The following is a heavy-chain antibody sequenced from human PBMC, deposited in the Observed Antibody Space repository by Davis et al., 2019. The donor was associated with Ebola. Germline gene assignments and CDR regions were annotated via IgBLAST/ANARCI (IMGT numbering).Heavy chain of an antibody. D-gene: IGHD2/OR15-2a*01. J-gene: IGHJ3*02. CDR2: ISSHSDYI. CDR1: GMPFTTYS. Sequence: GESLKISCAASGMPFTTYSMNWVRQAPGKGLEWVSSISSHSDYIYYADSVKGRFAISRDNSRGTLYLQMNSLRVEDSAIYYCVKDSSNIWFDIWGQGTLVTVSS. CDR3: VKDSSNIWFDI. V-gene: IGHV3-21*04.